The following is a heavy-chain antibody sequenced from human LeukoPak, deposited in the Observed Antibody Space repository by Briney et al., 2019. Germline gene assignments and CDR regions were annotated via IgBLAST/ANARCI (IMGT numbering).Heavy chain of an antibody. D-gene: IGHD3-9*01. V-gene: IGHV1-2*06. CDR2: INLRSGGT. CDR3: RLVTTGDY. J-gene: IGHJ4*02. Sequence: ASVKVSCKTSGYTFTDYYMHWVRQAPGQGLEWMGRINLRSGGTNYAQKFQGRVTVTRDTSTSTVYMELSRLRSDDTAVYYCRLVTTGDYWGQGTLVTVSS. CDR1: GYTFTDYY.